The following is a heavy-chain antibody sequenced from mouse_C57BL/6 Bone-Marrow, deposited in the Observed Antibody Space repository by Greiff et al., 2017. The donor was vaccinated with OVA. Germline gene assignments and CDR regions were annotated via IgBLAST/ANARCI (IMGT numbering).Heavy chain of an antibody. Sequence: VKLQQSGAELMKPGASVTLSCKASGYTFTGYWIEWVKQRPGHGLEWIGDILPGSGSTNYNEKFKGKATFTADTSSNTAYMQLSSLTTEDSAISYCARERGSDGYFYAMDYWGQGTSVTVSS. CDR3: ARERGSDGYFYAMDY. D-gene: IGHD2-3*01. CDR2: ILPGSGST. CDR1: GYTFTGYW. J-gene: IGHJ4*01. V-gene: IGHV1-9*01.